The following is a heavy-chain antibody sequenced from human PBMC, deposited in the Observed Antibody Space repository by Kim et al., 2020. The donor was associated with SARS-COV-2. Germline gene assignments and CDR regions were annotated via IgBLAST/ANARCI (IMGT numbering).Heavy chain of an antibody. CDR1: GYTFTSYD. CDR2: MNPNSGNT. V-gene: IGHV1-8*01. D-gene: IGHD2-15*01. J-gene: IGHJ6*02. CDR3: ARGTHSAKILGYCSGGSCYPSYYYGMDV. Sequence: ASVKVSCKASGYTFTSYDINWVRQATGQGLEWMGWMNPNSGNTGYAQKFQGRVTMTRNTSISTAYMELSSLRSEDTAVYYCARGTHSAKILGYCSGGSCYPSYYYGMDVWGQGTTVTVSS.